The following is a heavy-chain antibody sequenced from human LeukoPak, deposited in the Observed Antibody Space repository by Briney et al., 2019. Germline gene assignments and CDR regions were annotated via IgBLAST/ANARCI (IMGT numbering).Heavy chain of an antibody. CDR3: ARGDGEAASLWENWFDP. Sequence: ASVKVSCKASGYTFTSYYMHWVRQAPGQGLEWMGTINPSGGRTSYAQRFQGRVSMTRDMSTSTVYMELSSLRSEDTAVYYCARGDGEAASLWENWFDPWGQGTLVTVSS. CDR1: GYTFTSYY. CDR2: INPSGGRT. D-gene: IGHD6-13*01. V-gene: IGHV1-46*01. J-gene: IGHJ5*02.